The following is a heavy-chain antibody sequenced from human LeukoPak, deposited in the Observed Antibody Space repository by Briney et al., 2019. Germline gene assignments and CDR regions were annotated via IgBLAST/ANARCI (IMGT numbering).Heavy chain of an antibody. CDR3: ARMVRGVSGDNWFDP. CDR1: GFTFSSYS. J-gene: IGHJ5*02. V-gene: IGHV3-21*01. CDR2: ISSSSSYI. D-gene: IGHD3-10*01. Sequence: PGGSLRLSCGASGFTFSSYSMNWVRQAPGKGLEWVSSISSSSSYIYYADSVKGRFTISRDNAKNSLYLQMNSLRAEDTAVYYCARMVRGVSGDNWFDPWGQGTLVTVSS.